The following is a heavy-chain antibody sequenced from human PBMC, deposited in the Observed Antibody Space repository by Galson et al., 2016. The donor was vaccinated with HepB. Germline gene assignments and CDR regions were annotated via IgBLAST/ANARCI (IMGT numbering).Heavy chain of an antibody. CDR2: IHHSGST. V-gene: IGHV4-59*08. CDR1: GGSISHFY. J-gene: IGHJ6*02. D-gene: IGHD4-17*01. Sequence: LSLTCTVSGGSISHFYWSWIRQPPGEGLEWIGYIHHSGSTTYKASLKSRLTITIDTSKDQFSLKLSSVTAADTALYYCARLKVDYGDYGGYYFGMDVWGQGTTVTVSS. CDR3: ARLKVDYGDYGGYYFGMDV.